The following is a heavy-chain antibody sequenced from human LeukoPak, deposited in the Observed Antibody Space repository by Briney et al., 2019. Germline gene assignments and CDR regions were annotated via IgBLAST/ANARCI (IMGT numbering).Heavy chain of an antibody. J-gene: IGHJ4*02. V-gene: IGHV1-2*06. CDR2: INPNSGGT. Sequence: ASVKVSCKASGYTFTGYYMHWVRQAPGQGLEWMGRINPNSGGTNYAQKVQGRVTMTRDTSISTAYMELSRLRSDDTAVYYCARGPPGIAVAGRDDYWGQGTLVTVSS. CDR1: GYTFTGYY. D-gene: IGHD6-19*01. CDR3: ARGPPGIAVAGRDDY.